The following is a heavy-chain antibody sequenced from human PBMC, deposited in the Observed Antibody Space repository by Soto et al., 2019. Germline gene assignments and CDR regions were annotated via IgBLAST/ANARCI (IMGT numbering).Heavy chain of an antibody. D-gene: IGHD6-19*01. V-gene: IGHV3-30-3*01. CDR1: GFTFSSFS. J-gene: IGHJ4*02. CDR2: ISYDGSTK. CDR3: ARTTTVAGTPEFDS. Sequence: QVQLVESGGGVVQPGRSLRLSCAASGFTFSSFSLHWVRQAPGKGLEWLAIISYDGSTKYNADSVKGRFTVSRDNSNNTLYLQMSSLCPEDTAVYYCARTTTVAGTPEFDSWGQGTLVTVSS.